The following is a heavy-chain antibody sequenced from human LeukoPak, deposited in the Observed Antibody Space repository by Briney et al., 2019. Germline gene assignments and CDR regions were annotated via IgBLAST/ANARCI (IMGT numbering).Heavy chain of an antibody. CDR2: LKQDGSEK. D-gene: IGHD4-17*01. CDR1: GFTFSNSW. Sequence: GGSLRLSCAASGFTFSNSWMTWVRQAPGKGLGWVANLKQDGSEKYYVDSVKGRFTISRDNAQNSLYLQMNSLRAEDTAVYYCARERGGYGDYVDYWGQGTLVTVSS. J-gene: IGHJ4*02. V-gene: IGHV3-7*01. CDR3: ARERGGYGDYVDY.